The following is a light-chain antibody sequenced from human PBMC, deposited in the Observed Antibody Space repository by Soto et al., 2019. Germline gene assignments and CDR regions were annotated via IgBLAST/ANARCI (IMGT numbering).Light chain of an antibody. CDR3: QQSYSSPRT. Sequence: DIQMTHSPSSLSASVGASVTITCRASQNIETYLNWYQVKPGKAPKLLLSVAPGFQGEVPSYFSGSGSGTDFTLTISSLQPEDFATYYCQQSYSSPRTFGQGTKVDIK. J-gene: IGKJ1*01. V-gene: IGKV1-39*01. CDR1: QNIETY. CDR2: VAP.